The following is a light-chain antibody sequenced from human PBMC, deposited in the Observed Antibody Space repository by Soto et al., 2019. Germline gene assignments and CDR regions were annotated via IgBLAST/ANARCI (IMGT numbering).Light chain of an antibody. J-gene: IGLJ1*01. Sequence: QSALTQPASVSGSPGQSITFSCTGTSGDVGLYNYVSWYQQHPGKVPKLIIYEVSNRPSGVSNRFSGSKSGNTASLTISGLQAEDEADYYCSSFTGSSTPVVFGTGTKLTVL. CDR1: SGDVGLYNY. CDR3: SSFTGSSTPVV. V-gene: IGLV2-14*01. CDR2: EVS.